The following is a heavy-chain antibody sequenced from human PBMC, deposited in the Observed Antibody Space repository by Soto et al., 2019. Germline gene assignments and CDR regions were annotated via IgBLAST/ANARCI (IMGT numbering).Heavy chain of an antibody. D-gene: IGHD2-15*01. CDR1: GYTFTGYY. J-gene: IGHJ6*02. V-gene: IGHV1-2*02. CDR2: MNPNTGGT. Sequence: ASVKVSCKASGYTFTGYYMHWVRQAPGQGLEWMGCMNPNTGGTDSAQKFQGRVIMTRDTSISTACMELNSLRSDDTAVSSCAPAPRIVVAALSYYGMDVWGQGTPVTLS. CDR3: APAPRIVVAALSYYGMDV.